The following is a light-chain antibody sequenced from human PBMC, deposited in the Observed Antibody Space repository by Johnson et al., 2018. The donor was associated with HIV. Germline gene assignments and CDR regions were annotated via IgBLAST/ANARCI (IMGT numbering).Light chain of an antibody. Sequence: QSVLTQPPSVSAAPGQKVTISCSGSSSNIGNNYVSWYQQLPGTAPKLLIYENNKRPSGIPDRFSGSQSGTSATLGITGLQTGAEADYYCGTWDSSLSGLYVFGTGTKVTVL. CDR3: GTWDSSLSGLYV. J-gene: IGLJ1*01. CDR2: ENN. V-gene: IGLV1-51*02. CDR1: SSNIGNNY.